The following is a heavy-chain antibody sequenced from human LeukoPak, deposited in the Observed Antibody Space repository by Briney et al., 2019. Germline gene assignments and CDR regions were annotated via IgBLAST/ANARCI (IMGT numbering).Heavy chain of an antibody. J-gene: IGHJ4*02. Sequence: SQTLSLTCTVSGGSISSGDYYWSWIRQPPGKGLEWIGYIYYSGSTYYNPSLKSRVTISVDTSKNQFSLKLSSVTAADTAVYYCASGSGYDLGFFDYWGQGTLVTVSS. CDR3: ASGSGYDLGFFDY. CDR2: IYYSGST. D-gene: IGHD5-12*01. CDR1: GGSISSGDYY. V-gene: IGHV4-30-4*01.